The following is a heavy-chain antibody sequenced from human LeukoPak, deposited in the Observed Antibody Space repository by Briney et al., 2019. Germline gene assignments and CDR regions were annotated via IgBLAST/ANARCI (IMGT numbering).Heavy chain of an antibody. CDR2: IIPIFGTA. D-gene: IGHD5-18*01. V-gene: IGHV1-69*06. Sequence: SVKVSCKASGGTFSSYAISWVRQAPGQGLEWMVGIIPIFGTANYAQKFQGRVTITADKSTSTAYMEVSSLRFEDTAVYYCARGYRTANTATPGYYYYMDVWGKGTTVTASS. J-gene: IGHJ6*03. CDR1: GGTFSSYA. CDR3: ARGYRTANTATPGYYYYMDV.